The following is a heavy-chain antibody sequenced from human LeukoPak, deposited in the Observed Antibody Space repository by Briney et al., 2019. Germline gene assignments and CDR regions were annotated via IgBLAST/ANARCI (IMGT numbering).Heavy chain of an antibody. CDR2: IYYSGTA. CDR1: GGSISSSSHY. CDR3: ARGNETNRSIAAAGNFDY. D-gene: IGHD6-13*01. Sequence: PSETLSLTCTVSGGSISSSSHYWGWIRQPPGKGLEWIGSIYYSGTAFYNPSLKSRVTISVDTSKNQFSLKLSSVTAADTAVYYCARGNETNRSIAAAGNFDYWGQGILVTVSS. J-gene: IGHJ4*02. V-gene: IGHV4-39*07.